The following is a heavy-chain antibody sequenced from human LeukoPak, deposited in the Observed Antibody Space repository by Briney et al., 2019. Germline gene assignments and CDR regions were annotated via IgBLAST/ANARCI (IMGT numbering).Heavy chain of an antibody. V-gene: IGHV3-30*18. CDR1: GFTFSSHG. D-gene: IGHD1-26*01. CDR3: AKDIASRGASPFDY. J-gene: IGHJ4*02. CDR2: ISYDGSNK. Sequence: GGSLRLSCAASGFTFSSHGMHWVRQAPGKGLEWVAVISYDGSNKYYADSVKGRFTISRDNSKNTLYLQMNSLRAEDTAMYYCAKDIASRGASPFDYWGQGTLVTVSS.